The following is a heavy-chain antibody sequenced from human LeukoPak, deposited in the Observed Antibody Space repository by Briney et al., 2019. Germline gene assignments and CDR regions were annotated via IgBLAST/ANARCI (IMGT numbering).Heavy chain of an antibody. D-gene: IGHD1-14*01. CDR3: AKDKTPGTSVYYYYGMDV. J-gene: IGHJ6*04. V-gene: IGHV3-23*01. Sequence: GGSLRLSCAASGFTFSSYAMSWVRQAPGKGPEWVSAISGSGGSTYYADSVKGRFTISRDNSKNTLYLQMNSLRAEDTAVYYCAKDKTPGTSVYYYYGMDVWGKGTTVTVSS. CDR1: GFTFSSYA. CDR2: ISGSGGST.